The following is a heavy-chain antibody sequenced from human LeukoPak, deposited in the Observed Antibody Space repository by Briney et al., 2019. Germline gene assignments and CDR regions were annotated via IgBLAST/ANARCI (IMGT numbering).Heavy chain of an antibody. J-gene: IGHJ4*02. CDR2: IIHSGST. Sequence: SETLSLTCAVYGGSFSGYYWSWIRQPPGKGLEWIGEIIHSGSTNYNPSLKSRVTISVDTSKNQFSLKLSSVTAADTAVYYCARRPGYSSGLGYWGQGTLVTVSS. V-gene: IGHV4-34*12. D-gene: IGHD6-19*01. CDR3: ARRPGYSSGLGY. CDR1: GGSFSGYY.